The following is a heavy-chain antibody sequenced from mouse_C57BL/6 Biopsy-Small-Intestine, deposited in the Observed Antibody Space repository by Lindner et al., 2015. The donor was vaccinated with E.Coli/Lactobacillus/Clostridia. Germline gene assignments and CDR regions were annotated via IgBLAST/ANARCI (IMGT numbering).Heavy chain of an antibody. CDR3: ARNFYTMDY. CDR2: ILPGSDTT. V-gene: IGHV1-9*01. CDR1: DYTFTGYW. J-gene: IGHJ4*01. Sequence: VQLQESGAELMKPGASVKLSCKTTDYTFTGYWIQWVKQRPGHGLEWIGEILPGSDTTNYNEKFKDKATFTADTSSNTAYLQLSSLTTEDSAIYYCARNFYTMDYWGQGTSVTASS.